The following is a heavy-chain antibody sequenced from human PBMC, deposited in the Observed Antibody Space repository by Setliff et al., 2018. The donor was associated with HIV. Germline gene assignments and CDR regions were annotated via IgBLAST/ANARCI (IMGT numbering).Heavy chain of an antibody. D-gene: IGHD1-7*01. V-gene: IGHV3-48*02. CDR2: ISSSSSTI. CDR3: AKNTPSIINYPYYYYMDV. CDR1: GFTFSSYS. Sequence: AGGSLRLSCAASGFTFSSYSMNWVRQAPGKGLEWVSYISSSSSTIYYADSVKGRFTISRDNSKSTLYLQINSLRDGDTALYYCAKNTPSIINYPYYYYMDVWGKGTTVTVSS. J-gene: IGHJ6*03.